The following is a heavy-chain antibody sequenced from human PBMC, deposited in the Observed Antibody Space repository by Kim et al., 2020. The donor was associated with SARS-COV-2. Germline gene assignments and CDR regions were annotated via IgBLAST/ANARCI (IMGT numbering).Heavy chain of an antibody. Sequence: SETLSLTCTVSGGSISSSSYYWGWIRQPPGKGLEWIGSIYYSGSTYYNPSLKSRVTISVDTSKNQFSLKLSAVTAADTAVYYCARAIRFLYPMDVWGKGTTVTVSS. V-gene: IGHV4-39*01. CDR2: IYYSGST. J-gene: IGHJ6*03. CDR1: GGSISSSSYY. D-gene: IGHD3-3*01. CDR3: ARAIRFLYPMDV.